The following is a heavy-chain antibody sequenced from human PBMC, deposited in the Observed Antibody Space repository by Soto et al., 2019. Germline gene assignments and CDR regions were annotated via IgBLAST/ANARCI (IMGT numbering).Heavy chain of an antibody. CDR2: ISGSGGST. CDR1: GFTFSSYA. V-gene: IGHV3-23*01. J-gene: IGHJ4*02. Sequence: GSLRLCCAASGFTFSSYAMSWVRQAPWKGLEWVSAISGSGGSTYYADSVKGRFTISRDNSKNTLYLQMNSLRAEDTAVYYCAHTKGYSYGVWYFDYWGQGTLVTVSS. CDR3: AHTKGYSYGVWYFDY. D-gene: IGHD5-18*01.